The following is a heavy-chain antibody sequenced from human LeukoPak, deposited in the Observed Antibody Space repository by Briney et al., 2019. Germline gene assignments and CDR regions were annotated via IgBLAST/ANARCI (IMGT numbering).Heavy chain of an antibody. CDR3: AKGSQWYEDY. CDR1: GFSFSTYG. V-gene: IGHV3-30*02. Sequence: GGSLRLSCAASGFSFSTYGMHWVRQAPGKGLEWVAFIQYDGTNKYYGDSVKGRFTISRDNSRNTVYLQVNSLRAEDTAVYYCAKGSQWYEDYWGQGTLVTVSS. CDR2: IQYDGTNK. J-gene: IGHJ4*02. D-gene: IGHD2-15*01.